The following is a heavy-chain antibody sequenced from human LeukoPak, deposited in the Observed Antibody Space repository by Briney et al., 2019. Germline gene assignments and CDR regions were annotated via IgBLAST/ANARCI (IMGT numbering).Heavy chain of an antibody. D-gene: IGHD1-26*01. J-gene: IGHJ4*02. CDR3: AREAVGVGALGY. CDR1: GYTFTGYY. CDR2: INPNSGGT. Sequence: ASVKVSRKASGYTFTGYYMHWVRQAPGQGLEWMGWINPNSGGTNYAQKFQGRFTMTRDTSISTAYMELSRLRSDDTAVYYCAREAVGVGALGYWGQGTLVTVSS. V-gene: IGHV1-2*02.